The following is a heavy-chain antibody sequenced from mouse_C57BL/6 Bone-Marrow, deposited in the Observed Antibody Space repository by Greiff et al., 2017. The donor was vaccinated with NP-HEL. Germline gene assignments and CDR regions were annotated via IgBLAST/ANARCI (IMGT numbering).Heavy chain of an antibody. CDR3: TTEGPHGLAWFAY. CDR2: IDPEDGDT. Sequence: EVQLQQSGAELVRPGASVKLSCTASGFNIKDYYMHWVKQRPEPGLEWIGRIDPEDGDTEYAPKFPGKATMTADTSSNTASLQLSSLTSEDTAVYYCTTEGPHGLAWFAYWGQGTLVTVSA. D-gene: IGHD6-1*01. V-gene: IGHV14-1*01. CDR1: GFNIKDYY. J-gene: IGHJ3*01.